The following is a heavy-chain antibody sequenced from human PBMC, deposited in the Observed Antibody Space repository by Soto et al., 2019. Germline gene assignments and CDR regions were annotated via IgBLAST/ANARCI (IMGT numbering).Heavy chain of an antibody. D-gene: IGHD3-22*01. CDR3: ASDSGGYYFDY. CDR2: IYYSGYT. V-gene: IGHV4-39*01. J-gene: IGHJ4*02. Sequence: TLSLTCTVSGGSISSSTYYWGWIRQPPGKGLEWIGNIYYSGYTYYNPSLKSRVTISVDTSKNQFSLKLNSVTAADTAVYYCASDSGGYYFDYWGQGTLVTVS. CDR1: GGSISSSTYY.